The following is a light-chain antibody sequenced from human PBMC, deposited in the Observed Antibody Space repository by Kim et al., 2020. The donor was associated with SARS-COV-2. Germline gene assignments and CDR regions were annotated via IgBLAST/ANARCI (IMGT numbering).Light chain of an antibody. V-gene: IGKV3-20*01. Sequence: PGERATLSCRASQSVDSTKLAWYQQKPGQAPRLFIYGASSRATGIPDRFSGGGSGTDFTLTISGLEPEDFAVYFCQQFGGSPPITFGQGTRLEIK. CDR1: QSVDSTK. CDR2: GAS. J-gene: IGKJ5*01. CDR3: QQFGGSPPIT.